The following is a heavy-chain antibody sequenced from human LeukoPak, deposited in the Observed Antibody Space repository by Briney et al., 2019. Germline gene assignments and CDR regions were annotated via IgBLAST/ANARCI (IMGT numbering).Heavy chain of an antibody. Sequence: ASVKVSCKASGYTFTSYHMHWVRQAPGQGLEWMGIINPSGGSTRYAQKVQGRVIMTRDTSTSTVYMELSSLRSEDTAVYYCARDTGFRAFYIWGQGTMVTVSS. CDR1: GYTFTSYH. V-gene: IGHV1-46*01. J-gene: IGHJ3*02. D-gene: IGHD2-8*02. CDR3: ARDTGFRAFYI. CDR2: INPSGGST.